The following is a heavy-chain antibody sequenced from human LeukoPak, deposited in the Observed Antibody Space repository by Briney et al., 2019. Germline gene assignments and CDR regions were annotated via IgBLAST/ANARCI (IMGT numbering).Heavy chain of an antibody. Sequence: GGSLRLSCAASGFTFNNYAMSWVRQAPGKGLEWVSVISGSGGSTYYADSVKGRFTISRDNSKNTLYLQMNSLRAEETAVYYCAKDRGVIVPAGMATWGQGTLVTVSS. V-gene: IGHV3-23*01. CDR2: ISGSGGST. CDR1: GFTFNNYA. CDR3: AKDRGVIVPAGMAT. J-gene: IGHJ5*02. D-gene: IGHD2-2*01.